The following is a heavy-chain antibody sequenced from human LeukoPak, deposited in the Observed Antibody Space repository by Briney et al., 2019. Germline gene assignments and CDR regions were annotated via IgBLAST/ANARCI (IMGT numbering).Heavy chain of an antibody. CDR1: EDTFTNYA. D-gene: IGHD6-19*01. V-gene: IGHV1-69*05. CDR3: ASTRISGSGWYRADY. CDR2: IIPIFGTA. J-gene: IGHJ4*02. Sequence: SVKVSCRASEDTFTNYALSWVRQAPGQGLEWMGGIIPIFGTANYAQKFQGRVTITTDESTSIVYMEVRSLRSEDTALYYCASTRISGSGWYRADYWGQGTLVTVSS.